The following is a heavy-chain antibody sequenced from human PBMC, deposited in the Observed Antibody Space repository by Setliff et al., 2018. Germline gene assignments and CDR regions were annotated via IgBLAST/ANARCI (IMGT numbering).Heavy chain of an antibody. CDR1: GFTFSSYS. D-gene: IGHD1-26*01. J-gene: IGHJ4*02. CDR3: ARAREFGGGSYPTNFDY. CDR2: IKEDGSEK. Sequence: GGSLRLSCAASGFTFSSYSMNWVRQAPGKGLEWVANIKEDGSEKYYVDSVKGRFTISRDNAKNSLYLQMNSLRAEDTAVYYCARAREFGGGSYPTNFDYWGQGTLVTASS. V-gene: IGHV3-7*01.